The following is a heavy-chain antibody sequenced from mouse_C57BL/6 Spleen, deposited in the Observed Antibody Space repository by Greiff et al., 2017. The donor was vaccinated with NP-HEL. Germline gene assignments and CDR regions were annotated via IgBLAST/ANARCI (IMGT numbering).Heavy chain of an antibody. CDR2: ISYDGSN. CDR3: ARDDGSSFAY. V-gene: IGHV3-6*01. D-gene: IGHD1-1*01. CDR1: GYSITSGYY. Sequence: EVQLQESGPGLVKPSQSLSLTCSVTGYSITSGYYWNWIRQFPGNKLEWMGYISYDGSNNYNPSLKNRISITRDTSKNQFFLKLNSVTTEDTATYYCARDDGSSFAYWGQGTLVTVSA. J-gene: IGHJ3*01.